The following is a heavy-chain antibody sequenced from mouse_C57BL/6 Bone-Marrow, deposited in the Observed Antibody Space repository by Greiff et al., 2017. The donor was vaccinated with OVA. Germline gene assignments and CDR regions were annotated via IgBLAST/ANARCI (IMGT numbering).Heavy chain of an antibody. D-gene: IGHD3-2*02. CDR1: GYTFTSYW. J-gene: IGHJ3*01. Sequence: QVQLQQSGAELVKPGASVKLSCKASGYTFTSYWMHWVKQRPGQGLEWIGMIHPNSGSTNYNEKFKSKATLTVDKSSSTAYMQLSSLTSEDSAVYYCAREGSPGSGYLPWFAYWGQGTLVTVSA. V-gene: IGHV1-64*01. CDR2: IHPNSGST. CDR3: AREGSPGSGYLPWFAY.